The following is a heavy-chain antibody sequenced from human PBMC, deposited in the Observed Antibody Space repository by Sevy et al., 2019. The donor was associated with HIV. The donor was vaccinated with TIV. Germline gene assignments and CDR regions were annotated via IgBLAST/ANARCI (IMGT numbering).Heavy chain of an antibody. CDR1: GFIFSGYW. CDR3: ARGRYCSGGGCYIDY. CDR2: INPDGREK. V-gene: IGHV3-7*01. D-gene: IGHD2-15*01. J-gene: IGHJ4*02. Sequence: GGSLRLSCAAPGFIFSGYWMTWVRQAPGKGLEWVPNINPDGREKYYVGSVKGRFTISRDNARNSLVLQMNSLRAADTAFYYCARGRYCSGGGCYIDYWGQGTLVTVSS.